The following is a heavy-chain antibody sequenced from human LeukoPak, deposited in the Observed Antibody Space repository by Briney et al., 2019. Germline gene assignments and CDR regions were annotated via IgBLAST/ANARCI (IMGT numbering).Heavy chain of an antibody. Sequence: ASVKVSCKASGYTFTSYDINWVRQATGQGLEWMGIINPSGGSTSYAQKFQGRVTMTRDTSTSTVYMELSSLRSEDTAVYYCARAITVAGTSWGFDYWGQGTLVTVSS. D-gene: IGHD6-19*01. CDR1: GYTFTSYD. CDR2: INPSGGST. J-gene: IGHJ4*02. CDR3: ARAITVAGTSWGFDY. V-gene: IGHV1-46*01.